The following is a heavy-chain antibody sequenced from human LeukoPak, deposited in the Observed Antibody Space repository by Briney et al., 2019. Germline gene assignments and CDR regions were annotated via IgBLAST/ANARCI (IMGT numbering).Heavy chain of an antibody. CDR1: GFTFSNYE. CDR2: ISSSGGSI. D-gene: IGHD5-18*01. J-gene: IGHJ3*02. Sequence: PGGSLRLSCAASGFTFSNYEMNRVRQAPGKGLEWVSYISSSGGSIFYADSVKGRFTISRDNAKNSLYLQLNSLRAEDTALYYCARETPMVKGDAFDIWGQGTMVTVSS. V-gene: IGHV3-48*03. CDR3: ARETPMVKGDAFDI.